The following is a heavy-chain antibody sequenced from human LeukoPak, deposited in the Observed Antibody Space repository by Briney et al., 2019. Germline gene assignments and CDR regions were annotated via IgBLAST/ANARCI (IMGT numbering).Heavy chain of an antibody. D-gene: IGHD3-10*01. Sequence: GSLSLSCAASGFTFSSYAMSWVRQAPGKGLEWVSAIIGSGGSTYYADSVKGRFTLSRDNSKNTLYLQMSSLRAEDTALYFCVKDAREVPYYYQSGPLDYWGQGTLVIVSS. V-gene: IGHV3-23*01. CDR3: VKDAREVPYYYQSGPLDY. J-gene: IGHJ4*02. CDR2: IIGSGGST. CDR1: GFTFSSYA.